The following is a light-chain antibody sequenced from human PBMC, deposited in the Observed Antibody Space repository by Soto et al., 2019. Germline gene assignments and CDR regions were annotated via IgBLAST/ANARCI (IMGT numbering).Light chain of an antibody. J-gene: IGKJ1*01. CDR3: QQDNNWPPWT. V-gene: IGKV3-15*01. CDR1: QSVSSN. CDR2: GAS. Sequence: EIVMTQSPATLSVSPGERATLSCRASQSVSSNLAWYQQKPGQAPRLLIYGASTRATGIPARFSGSGSGTEFTLTISSLQSEEFAVYYCQQDNNWPPWTFGQGTKVDIK.